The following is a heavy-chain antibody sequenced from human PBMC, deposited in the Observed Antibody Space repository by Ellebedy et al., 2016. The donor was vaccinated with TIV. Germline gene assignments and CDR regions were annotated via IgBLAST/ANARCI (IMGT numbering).Heavy chain of an antibody. D-gene: IGHD5-24*01. Sequence: SETLSLTCTVSGGSITGEYWGWIRQPPGKGLEWIGFSHSNGLTKYSASPESRVTISMDVFKNHFSLRLTSVTAADAAVYYCARERGRDGGLDYWGRGKLVTVST. CDR1: GGSITGEY. J-gene: IGHJ4*02. CDR3: ARERGRDGGLDY. CDR2: SHSNGLT. V-gene: IGHV4-59*01.